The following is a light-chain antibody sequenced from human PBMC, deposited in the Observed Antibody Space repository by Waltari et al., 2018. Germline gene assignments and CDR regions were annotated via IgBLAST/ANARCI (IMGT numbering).Light chain of an antibody. Sequence: EIVLTQSPATLSLSPGERATLSCRASQSVSSYLAWYQLKPGQAPRLLTYGASNRATGIPARFSGSASGTDFTLTINSLEPEDFAVYYCLQSSNWYTFGQGTKLEIK. CDR2: GAS. J-gene: IGKJ2*01. CDR1: QSVSSY. CDR3: LQSSNWYT. V-gene: IGKV3-11*01.